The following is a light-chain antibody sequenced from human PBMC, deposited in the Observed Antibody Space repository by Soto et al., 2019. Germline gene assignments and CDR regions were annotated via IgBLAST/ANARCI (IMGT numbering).Light chain of an antibody. CDR3: AAWDDTLNGVL. Sequence: QLVLTQPPSESETPGQRVTISCSGSNSNIGSNAVNWYQQLPGTAPKLLIYSNNQRPSGVPDRFSGSKSGTSASLAISGLQSEDEADYYCAAWDDTLNGVLFGGGTKLTVL. CDR2: SNN. V-gene: IGLV1-44*01. J-gene: IGLJ2*01. CDR1: NSNIGSNA.